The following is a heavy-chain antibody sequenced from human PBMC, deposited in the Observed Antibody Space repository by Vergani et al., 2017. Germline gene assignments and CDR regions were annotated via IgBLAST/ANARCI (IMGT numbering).Heavy chain of an antibody. J-gene: IGHJ3*01. CDR2: ISSSGSTI. CDR3: TKGSVYYHDSAGHGYDPYTGFDL. D-gene: IGHD5-12*01. Sequence: VQLLESGGGLAQPGGSLRLSCAASGFTFSDYYMSWIRQAPGKGLEWVSYISSSGSTIYYADSVKGRFTISRDNAKNSLFLEMNSLRFEDTAVYFCTKGSVYYHDSAGHGYDPYTGFDLWGQGTLVTVSS. CDR1: GFTFSDYY. V-gene: IGHV3-11*01.